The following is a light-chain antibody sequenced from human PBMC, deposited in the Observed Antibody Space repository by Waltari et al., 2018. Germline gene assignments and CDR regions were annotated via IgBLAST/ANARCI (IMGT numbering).Light chain of an antibody. CDR1: QSVEMY. J-gene: IGKJ4*01. Sequence: TLSCRASQSVEMYLAWYQQRPGQAPRLLIYDTSNRATDIPARFSGSGSETDFSLTISSLEPEDFAVYYCQQRRNWPLTFGGGTKVEIK. CDR2: DTS. CDR3: QQRRNWPLT. V-gene: IGKV3-11*01.